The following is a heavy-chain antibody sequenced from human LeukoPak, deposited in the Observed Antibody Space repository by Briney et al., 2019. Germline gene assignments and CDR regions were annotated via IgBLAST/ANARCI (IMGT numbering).Heavy chain of an antibody. CDR1: RYTFTSHD. J-gene: IGHJ1*01. V-gene: IGHV1-8*01. D-gene: IGHD6-19*01. Sequence: ASVKVSCKASRYTFTSHDINWVRRATGQGFEWMGWMSPNSGNTGYAQRFQGRVAMTRNTSISTAYMELSSLRFEDTAVYYCATVIPTGRYSSGFSAEYFQHWGQGTLVTVSS. CDR2: MSPNSGNT. CDR3: ATVIPTGRYSSGFSAEYFQH.